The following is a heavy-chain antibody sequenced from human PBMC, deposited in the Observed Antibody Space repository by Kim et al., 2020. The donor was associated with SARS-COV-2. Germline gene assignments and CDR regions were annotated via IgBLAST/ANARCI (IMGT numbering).Heavy chain of an antibody. CDR1: GGSISSYY. CDR2: IYTSGST. V-gene: IGHV4-4*07. J-gene: IGHJ4*02. D-gene: IGHD6-13*01. CDR3: ARLGSEDSSSWYWFFDY. Sequence: SETLSLTCTVSGGSISSYYWSWIRQPAGKGLEWIGRIYTSGSTNYNPSLKSRVTMSVDTSKNQFSLKLSSVTAADTAVYYCARLGSEDSSSWYWFFDYWGQGTLVTVSS.